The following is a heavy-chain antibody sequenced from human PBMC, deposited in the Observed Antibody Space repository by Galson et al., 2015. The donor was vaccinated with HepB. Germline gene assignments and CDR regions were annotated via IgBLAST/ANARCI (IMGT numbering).Heavy chain of an antibody. J-gene: IGHJ4*02. Sequence: SLRLSCAASGFIFSRHGIHWVRQAPGKGLECVAMIWHDGSNQLYADSVKGRFTISRDKSKNTLYLQMNSLRAEDTAVYYCVRESLMAMVTFDLWGRGTLVTVSS. V-gene: IGHV3-33*01. CDR2: IWHDGSNQ. D-gene: IGHD5-18*01. CDR1: GFIFSRHG. CDR3: VRESLMAMVTFDL.